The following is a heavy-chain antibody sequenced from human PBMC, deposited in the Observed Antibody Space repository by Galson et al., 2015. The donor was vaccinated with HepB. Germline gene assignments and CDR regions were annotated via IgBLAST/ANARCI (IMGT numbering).Heavy chain of an antibody. Sequence: SVKVSCRASGGTLSSYAISWVRQAPGQGLEWMGGIIPIFGTANYAQKFQGRVTINADKSTSTAYMELSSLRSEDTAVYYCARGVEMATTTDWGQGTLVTVSS. CDR2: IIPIFGTA. CDR1: GGTLSSYA. V-gene: IGHV1-69*06. CDR3: ARGVEMATTTD. J-gene: IGHJ4*02. D-gene: IGHD5-24*01.